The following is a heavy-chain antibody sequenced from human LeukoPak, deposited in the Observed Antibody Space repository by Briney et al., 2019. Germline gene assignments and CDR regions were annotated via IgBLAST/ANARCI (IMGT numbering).Heavy chain of an antibody. Sequence: PGGSLRLSCAASGLTFSNYAMSWFRQAPGKGLEWVSGITSGCSPHYADCVKGRLTISRDNYKNTFHLQMNSRRAEDTAVYYCAKDYSDARVGDVFFEYWGQGTLVTVSS. D-gene: IGHD1-26*01. CDR2: ITSGCSP. CDR3: AKDYSDARVGDVFFEY. J-gene: IGHJ4*02. V-gene: IGHV3-23*01. CDR1: GLTFSNYA.